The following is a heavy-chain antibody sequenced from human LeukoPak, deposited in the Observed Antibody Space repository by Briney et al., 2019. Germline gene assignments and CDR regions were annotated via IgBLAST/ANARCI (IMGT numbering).Heavy chain of an antibody. Sequence: GRSLRLSCAASGFTFDDYAMHWVRQPPGKGLEWVSGISWNSGSIGYADSVKGRFTISRDNAKNSLYLQMNSLRAEDTALYYCAKDLRRYYDSSGYSNWGQGTLVTVSS. CDR3: AKDLRRYYDSSGYSN. V-gene: IGHV3-9*01. CDR2: ISWNSGSI. D-gene: IGHD3-22*01. J-gene: IGHJ4*02. CDR1: GFTFDDYA.